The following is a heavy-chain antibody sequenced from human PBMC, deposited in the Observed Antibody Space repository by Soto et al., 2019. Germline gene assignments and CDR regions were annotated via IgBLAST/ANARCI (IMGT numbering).Heavy chain of an antibody. D-gene: IGHD3-3*01. CDR3: ARGIHVLRFLEWLSCWFDP. Sequence: SETLSLTCAVSGGSISSGGYSWSWIRQPPGKGLEWIGYIYHSGSTYYNPSLKSRVTISVDRSKNQFSLKLSSVTAADTAVYYCARGIHVLRFLEWLSCWFDPWGQGTLVTVSS. CDR1: GGSISSGGYS. CDR2: IYHSGST. V-gene: IGHV4-30-2*01. J-gene: IGHJ5*02.